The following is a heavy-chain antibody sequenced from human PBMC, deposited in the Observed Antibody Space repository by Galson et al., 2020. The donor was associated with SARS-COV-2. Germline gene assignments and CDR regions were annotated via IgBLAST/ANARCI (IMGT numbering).Heavy chain of an antibody. Sequence: GGSLRLSCAASGFTFSSYGMHWVRQAPGTGLEWVAVIWYDGSNKYYADSVKGRFTISRDNSKNTLYLQMNSLRAEDTAVYYCAKDREIRGIEYSSFMDVWGKGTTVTVSS. D-gene: IGHD6-6*01. J-gene: IGHJ6*03. CDR3: AKDREIRGIEYSSFMDV. V-gene: IGHV3-33*06. CDR2: IWYDGSNK. CDR1: GFTFSSYG.